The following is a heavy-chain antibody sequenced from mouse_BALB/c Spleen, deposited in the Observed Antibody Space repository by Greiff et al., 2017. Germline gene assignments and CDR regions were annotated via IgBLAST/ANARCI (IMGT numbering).Heavy chain of an antibody. CDR3: ARGITTTGYAMDY. V-gene: IGHV7-3*02. CDR1: GFTFTDYY. Sequence: EVMLVESGGGLVQPGGSLRLSCATSGFTFTDYYMSWVRQPPGKALEWLGFIRNKANGYTTEYSASVKGRFTISRDNSQSILYLQMNTLRAEDSATYYCARGITTTGYAMDYWGQGTSVTVSS. CDR2: IRNKANGYTT. J-gene: IGHJ4*01. D-gene: IGHD2-4*01.